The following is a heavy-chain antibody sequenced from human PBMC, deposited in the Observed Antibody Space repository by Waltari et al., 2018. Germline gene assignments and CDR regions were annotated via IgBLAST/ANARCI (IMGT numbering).Heavy chain of an antibody. D-gene: IGHD6-13*01. J-gene: IGHJ3*02. CDR1: GGSFSTHA. CDR3: ARGGLYGQQLLESAFEI. CDR2: IIPIFGTA. Sequence: QVQLVQSGAELKKPGSSVKVSCKVSGGSFSTHAITWVRQAPGQGSEWMGGIIPIFGTANYAQKIQDRVTIDTDETMTTAYMHLSSLTSDDTAVYYCARGGLYGQQLLESAFEIWGQGTKVTVSS. V-gene: IGHV1-69*05.